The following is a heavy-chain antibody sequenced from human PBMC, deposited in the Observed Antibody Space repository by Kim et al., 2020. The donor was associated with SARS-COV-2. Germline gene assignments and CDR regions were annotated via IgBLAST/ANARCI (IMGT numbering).Heavy chain of an antibody. CDR3: ARGSLGYYDFWSGYHRKGPFDY. CDR1: GGSFSGYY. D-gene: IGHD3-3*01. J-gene: IGHJ4*02. Sequence: SETLSLTCAVYGGSFSGYYWSWIRQPPGKGLEWIGEINHSGSTNYNPSLKSRVTISVDTSKNQFSLKLSSVTAADTAVYYCARGSLGYYDFWSGYHRKGPFDYWGQGTLVTVSS. CDR2: INHSGST. V-gene: IGHV4-34*01.